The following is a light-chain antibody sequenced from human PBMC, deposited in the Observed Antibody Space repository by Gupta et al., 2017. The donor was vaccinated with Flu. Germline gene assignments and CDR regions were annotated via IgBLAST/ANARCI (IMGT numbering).Light chain of an antibody. CDR3: ATWDDSLSEWV. V-gene: IGLV1-47*01. CDR1: TSNIGGNY. J-gene: IGLJ3*02. CDR2: SND. Sequence: QSVLTQPPSASATPGQRVTTSFSGRTSNIGGNYLFWYQQLPGTAPNILIYSNDQRPSGVPYRFSGSKSGTSASLAISGLQSEEESDYHCATWDDSLSEWVFGGGTKLTVL.